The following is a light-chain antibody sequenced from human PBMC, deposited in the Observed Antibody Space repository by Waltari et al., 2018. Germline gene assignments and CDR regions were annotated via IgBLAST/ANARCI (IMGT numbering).Light chain of an antibody. J-gene: IGKJ1*01. Sequence: DIVMTQTPLSLPVTLGQPASISCRSSQGLVHHNGNTYLSWLQQRPGQPPRLLIYKVSNRVPGVPDRFCGSGAGTDFTLKISRVEAEDVGIYYCMQAKEFPRALGQGTKVEIK. CDR3: MQAKEFPRA. V-gene: IGKV2-24*01. CDR1: QGLVHHNGNTY. CDR2: KVS.